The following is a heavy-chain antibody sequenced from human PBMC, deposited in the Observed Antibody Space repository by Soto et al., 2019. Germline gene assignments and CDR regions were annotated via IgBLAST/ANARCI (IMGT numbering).Heavy chain of an antibody. D-gene: IGHD2-15*01. CDR1: GFTFSSYS. J-gene: IGHJ3*02. CDR2: ISSSSSYI. CDR3: ARGARDCSGGSCYPLGTFDI. V-gene: IGHV3-21*01. Sequence: EVQLVESGGGLVKPGGSLRLSCAASGFTFSSYSMNWVRQAPGKGLEWVSSISSSSSYIYYADSVKGRFTISRDNAKNSLYLQMNSLRAEYTAVYYCARGARDCSGGSCYPLGTFDIWGQGTMVTVSS.